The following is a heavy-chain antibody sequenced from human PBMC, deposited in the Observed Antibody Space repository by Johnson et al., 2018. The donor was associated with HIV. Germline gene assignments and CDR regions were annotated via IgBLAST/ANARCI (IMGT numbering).Heavy chain of an antibody. CDR2: IKEGGSAK. Sequence: EVQLLESGGGLVQPGGSLRLSCAASGFTFSSSWMHWVRQAPGKGLEWVADIKEGGSAKHYVSSVKGRFTISRDNATHSLYLQMNSLRAEDTAVYFCARDRGYDAFDIWGQGTMVTVSS. D-gene: IGHD3-22*01. CDR1: GFTFSSSW. CDR3: ARDRGYDAFDI. V-gene: IGHV3-7*01. J-gene: IGHJ3*02.